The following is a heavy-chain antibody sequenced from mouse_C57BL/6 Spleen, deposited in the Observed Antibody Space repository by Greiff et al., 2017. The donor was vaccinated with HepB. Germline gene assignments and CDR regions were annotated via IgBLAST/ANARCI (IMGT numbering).Heavy chain of an antibody. Sequence: VKLKESGPGLVAPSQSLSITCTVSGFSLTSYAISWVRQPPGKGLEWLGVIWTGGGTNYNSALKSRLSISKDNSKSQVFLKMNSLQTDDTARYYCASLTVVAYYYAMDYWGQGTSVTVSS. CDR1: GFSLTSYA. J-gene: IGHJ4*01. CDR3: ASLTVVAYYYAMDY. D-gene: IGHD1-1*01. CDR2: IWTGGGT. V-gene: IGHV2-9-1*01.